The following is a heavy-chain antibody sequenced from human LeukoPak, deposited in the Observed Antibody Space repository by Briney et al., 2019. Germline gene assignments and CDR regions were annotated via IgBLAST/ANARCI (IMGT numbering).Heavy chain of an antibody. CDR3: TRDTGTTGEVKFDP. V-gene: IGHV4-34*01. CDR2: ISHNEGT. J-gene: IGHJ5*02. D-gene: IGHD4-17*01. CDR1: GGSFSGSY. Sequence: SETLSLTCAVYGGSFSGSYGSWIRQPPGRGLEWIGEISHNEGTKYNPSLKSRVTISLDTSKNQFSLKLSSVTAADTAVYYCTRDTGTTGEVKFDPWGQGTLVTVSS.